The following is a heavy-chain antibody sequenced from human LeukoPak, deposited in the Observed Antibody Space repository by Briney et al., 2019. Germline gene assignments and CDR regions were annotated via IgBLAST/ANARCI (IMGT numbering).Heavy chain of an antibody. CDR2: IYYSGST. J-gene: IGHJ2*01. CDR3: ARTTVASLVYWHFDL. Sequence: PSETLSLTCTVSDGSISSYYWSWIRQPPGKGLEWIGYIYYSGSTNYNPSLKSRVTISVDTSKTQFSLKLISVTAADTAVYYCARTTVASLVYWHFDLWGRGTLVTVSS. V-gene: IGHV4-59*01. CDR1: DGSISSYY. D-gene: IGHD4-23*01.